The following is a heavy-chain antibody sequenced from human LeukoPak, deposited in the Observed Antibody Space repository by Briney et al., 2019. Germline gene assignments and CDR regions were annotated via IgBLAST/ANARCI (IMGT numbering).Heavy chain of an antibody. CDR1: GGSFSGYY. CDR2: INHSGST. V-gene: IGHV4-34*01. J-gene: IGHJ4*02. CDR3: ARHVYGDNSGFDY. Sequence: SETLSLTCAVYGGSFSGYYWSWIRQPPGKGLEWIGEINHSGSTNYDPSLKSRVTISVDTSKNQFSLKLSSVTAADTAVYYCARHVYGDNSGFDYWGQGTLVTVSS. D-gene: IGHD4-23*01.